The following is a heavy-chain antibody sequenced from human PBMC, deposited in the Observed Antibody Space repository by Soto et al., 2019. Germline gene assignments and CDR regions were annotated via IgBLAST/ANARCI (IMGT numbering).Heavy chain of an antibody. V-gene: IGHV1-69*12. D-gene: IGHD3-22*01. CDR2: IIPIFGTA. Sequence: QVQLVQSGAEVRKPGSSVKVSCKASGGTFSSYAISWVRQAPGQGLEWLGGIIPIFGTANFAQKCQGRVTITADESTSTADMELSSLRSEDTAVYYCARARNDNYYYGMDVWGQGTTVTVSS. J-gene: IGHJ6*02. CDR1: GGTFSSYA. CDR3: ARARNDNYYYGMDV.